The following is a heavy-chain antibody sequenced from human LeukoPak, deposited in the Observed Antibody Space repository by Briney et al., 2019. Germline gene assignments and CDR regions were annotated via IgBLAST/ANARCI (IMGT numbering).Heavy chain of an antibody. CDR2: IYYSGST. D-gene: IGHD3-9*01. CDR3: ARGFMGDILTHYLDY. J-gene: IGHJ4*02. Sequence: SETLSLTCTVSGGSISSNYWSWIRQPPGKGLEWIGYIYYSGSTNYNPSLKSRVTISVDTSKNQFSLKLSSVTAADTAVYYCARGFMGDILTHYLDYWGQGTLVTVSS. V-gene: IGHV4-59*08. CDR1: GGSISSNY.